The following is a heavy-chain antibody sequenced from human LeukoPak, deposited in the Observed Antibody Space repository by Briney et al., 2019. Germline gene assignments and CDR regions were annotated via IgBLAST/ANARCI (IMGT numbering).Heavy chain of an antibody. CDR2: INPSGGST. V-gene: IGHV1-46*01. CDR1: GYTFTSYY. D-gene: IGHD3-22*01. Sequence: ASVKVSCKASGYTFTSYYMHWVRQAPGQGLEWMGIINPSGGSTSYAQKFQGRVTMTRDMSTSTVYMELSSLGSEDTAVYYCARDYYDSSGYSPRYFDYWGQGTLVTVSS. J-gene: IGHJ4*02. CDR3: ARDYYDSSGYSPRYFDY.